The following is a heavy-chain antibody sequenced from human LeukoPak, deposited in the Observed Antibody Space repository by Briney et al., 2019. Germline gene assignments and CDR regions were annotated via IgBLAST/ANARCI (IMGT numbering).Heavy chain of an antibody. V-gene: IGHV3-53*01. J-gene: IGHJ5*02. CDR2: MYSGGDT. D-gene: IGHD6-13*01. CDR3: ARDAPQVPAAGVLAS. CDR1: GFTVSDNY. Sequence: PGGSLRLSCAASGFTVSDNYMSWVRQGAGKGLEWASVMYSGGDTYYANSVKGRFTFSRDISKNTLYLQMNGLRTDDTAMYYCARDAPQVPAAGVLASWGQGTLVTVSS.